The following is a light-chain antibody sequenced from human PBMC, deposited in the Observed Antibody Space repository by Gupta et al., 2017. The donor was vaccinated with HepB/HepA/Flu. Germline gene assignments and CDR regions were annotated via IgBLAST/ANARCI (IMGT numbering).Light chain of an antibody. CDR2: SNN. CDR3: AAWDDSRNGWV. CDR1: SSNIGSNN. V-gene: IGLV1-44*01. J-gene: IGLJ3*02. Sequence: SVLTQPPSASGPPGQRVTISCSGSSSNIGSNNVNWYQQLPGTAPKLLIYSNNQRPSGVPDRFSGSKSGTSASLAISGLQAEDEADYYCAAWDDSRNGWVFGGGTKLTVL.